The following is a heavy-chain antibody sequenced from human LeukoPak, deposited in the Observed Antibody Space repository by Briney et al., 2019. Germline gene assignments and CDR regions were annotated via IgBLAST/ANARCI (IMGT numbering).Heavy chain of an antibody. Sequence: SETLSLTCTVSGGFINSYYWSWIRQPPGKGLEWIGYIYYSGSTNYNPSLKSRVTISVDTSKNQFSLKLSSVTAADTAVYYCARQVEMATTYFDYWGQGTLVTVSS. CDR3: ARQVEMATTYFDY. V-gene: IGHV4-59*08. CDR1: GGFINSYY. CDR2: IYYSGST. D-gene: IGHD5-24*01. J-gene: IGHJ4*02.